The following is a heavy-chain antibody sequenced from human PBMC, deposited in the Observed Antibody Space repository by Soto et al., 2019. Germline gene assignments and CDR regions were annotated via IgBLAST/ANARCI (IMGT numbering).Heavy chain of an antibody. J-gene: IGHJ4*02. CDR2: IRPKADGGTA. CDR3: FKGAQQGI. CDR1: GITVSNAW. Sequence: GGSLRLSCVASGITVSNAWMNWVRQAPGKGLEWVGRIRPKADGGTADFAAPVKGRFTISRDDSKNTLYLQMNSVETEDTAVYCCFKGAQQGIWGRGTLVTVSS. V-gene: IGHV3-15*05.